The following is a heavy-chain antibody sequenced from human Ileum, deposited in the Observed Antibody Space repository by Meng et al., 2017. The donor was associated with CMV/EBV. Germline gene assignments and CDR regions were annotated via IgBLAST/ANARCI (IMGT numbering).Heavy chain of an antibody. J-gene: IGHJ5*02. V-gene: IGHV3-23*01. CDR2: ISGRGGST. CDR3: AKDRTRENWTLLGGYFGP. CDR1: GFTFSSYA. D-gene: IGHD7-27*01. Sequence: GESLKISCAASGFTFSSYAMSWVRQAPGKGLEWVATISGRGGSTYYADSVKGRFIISRDNSKTTLFLQMSSLRVEDTAVYFCAKDRTRENWTLLGGYFGPWGPANQATVSS.